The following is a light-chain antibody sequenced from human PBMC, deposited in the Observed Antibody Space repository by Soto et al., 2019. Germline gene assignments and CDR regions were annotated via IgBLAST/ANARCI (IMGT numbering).Light chain of an antibody. CDR1: QSVLYSSNNKND. J-gene: IGKJ2*01. CDR3: QQYESTPPT. V-gene: IGKV4-1*01. CDR2: WAS. Sequence: DIVMTQSPDSLAVSLGERATINCKSSQSVLYSSNNKNDLAWYQQRPGQPPKLLIYWASTREYGVPDRFSGSGSGTDFTLTITSLQAEDVAVYYCQQYESTPPTFGQGTKLDI.